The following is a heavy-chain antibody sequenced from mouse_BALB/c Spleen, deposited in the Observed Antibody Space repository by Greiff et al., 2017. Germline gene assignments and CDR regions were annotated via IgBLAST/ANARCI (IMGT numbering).Heavy chain of an antibody. Sequence: VQLQQSGAELMKPGASVKISCKATGYTFSSYWIEWVKQRPGHGLEWIGEILPGSGSTNYNEKFKGKATFTADTSSNTAYMQLSSLTSEDSAVYYAARRYGYYAMDYWGQGTSVTVSA. D-gene: IGHD2-14*01. CDR2: ILPGSGST. J-gene: IGHJ4*01. CDR3: ARRYGYYAMDY. CDR1: GYTFSSYW. V-gene: IGHV1-9*01.